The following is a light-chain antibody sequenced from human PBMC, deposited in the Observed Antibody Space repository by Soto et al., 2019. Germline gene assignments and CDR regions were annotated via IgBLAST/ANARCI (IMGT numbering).Light chain of an antibody. J-gene: IGKJ3*01. CDR1: QTVSSAY. V-gene: IGKV3-20*01. CDR2: GAS. CDR3: QYYNTSSGFA. Sequence: VLTQSPGTLSLSPGESATLSCRASQTVSSAYLAGYQQKPGQAPRLLIYGASSRVPIVPDRFSGSGSGADFNLAISRLEPEDFALYYCQYYNTSSGFAFGPGTRV.